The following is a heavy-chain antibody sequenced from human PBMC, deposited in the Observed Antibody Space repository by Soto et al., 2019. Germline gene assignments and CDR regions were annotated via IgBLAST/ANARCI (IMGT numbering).Heavy chain of an antibody. J-gene: IGHJ6*02. V-gene: IGHV5-10-1*01. CDR3: ARRGPPLYYYYGMDV. Sequence: WELKKIPCNGSGDNFRSYWMSWVRQMPGKGLEWMGRIDPSDSYTNYSPSFQGHVTISADKSISTAYLQWSSLKASDTAMYYCARRGPPLYYYYGMDVWGQGTTVTVSS. CDR1: GDNFRSYW. CDR2: IDPSDSYT.